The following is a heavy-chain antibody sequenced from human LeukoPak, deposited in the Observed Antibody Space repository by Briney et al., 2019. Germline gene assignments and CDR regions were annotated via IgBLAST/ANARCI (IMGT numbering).Heavy chain of an antibody. V-gene: IGHV3-49*04. Sequence: GGSLRLSCTASGFTLGDYAMSWVRQAPGKGLEWVGFIRSKAYGGTTEYAASVKGRFTISRDDSKSIAYLQMNSLKTEDTAVYYCTRARAEISYYYDSSGYYPNWFDPWGQGTLVTVSS. CDR2: IRSKAYGGTT. CDR1: GFTLGDYA. CDR3: TRARAEISYYYDSSGYYPNWFDP. J-gene: IGHJ5*02. D-gene: IGHD3-22*01.